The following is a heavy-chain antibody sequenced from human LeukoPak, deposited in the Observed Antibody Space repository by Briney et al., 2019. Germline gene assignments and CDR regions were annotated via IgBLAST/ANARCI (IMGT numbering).Heavy chain of an antibody. CDR3: ARSPVGAIGPFDI. D-gene: IGHD1-26*01. Sequence: ASVKVSCMASGYTFTSYDINWVRQATGQGLEWMGWINPNSGNSGYAQKFQGRVTMTRNTSISTAYMELSSLRSEDTAVYYCARSPVGAIGPFDIWGQGTMVTVSS. J-gene: IGHJ3*02. V-gene: IGHV1-8*01. CDR2: INPNSGNS. CDR1: GYTFTSYD.